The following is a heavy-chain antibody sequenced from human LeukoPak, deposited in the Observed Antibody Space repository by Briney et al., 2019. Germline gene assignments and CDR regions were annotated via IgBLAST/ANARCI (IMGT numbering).Heavy chain of an antibody. CDR2: IKQDGSEK. Sequence: GGSLRLSCAASAFSLNAYNMNWVRQAPGKGLEWVANIKQDGSEKYYVDSVKGRSTISRDNSKNTLYLQMNSLRAEDTAVYYCARAAGDRIGYHDLWGRGTLVTVSS. CDR3: ARAAGDRIGYHDL. D-gene: IGHD7-27*01. V-gene: IGHV3-7*03. CDR1: AFSLNAYN. J-gene: IGHJ2*01.